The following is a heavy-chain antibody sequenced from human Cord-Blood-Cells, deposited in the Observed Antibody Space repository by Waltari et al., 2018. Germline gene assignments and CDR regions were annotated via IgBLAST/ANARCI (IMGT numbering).Heavy chain of an antibody. V-gene: IGHV3-48*03. CDR1: GVTFSSSE. CDR3: ARGVYTAIDY. D-gene: IGHD5-18*01. J-gene: IGHJ4*02. Sequence: EVQLVESGGGLVQPGGSLRLSCAASGVTFSSSEMNWVRQAPGKGLELVSYISSSGSTKYYAGSVKGRFTISRDNAKNSLYLQMNSLRAEDTAVYYCARGVYTAIDYWGQGTLVTVSS. CDR2: ISSSGSTK.